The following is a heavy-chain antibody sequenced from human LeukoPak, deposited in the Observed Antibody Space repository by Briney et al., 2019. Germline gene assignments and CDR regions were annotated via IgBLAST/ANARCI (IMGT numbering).Heavy chain of an antibody. CDR1: GYTYTTDG. Sequence: ASVKVSCKASGYTYTTDGISWVRQAPGQGLEWMGWIDTYSGKTNYAQKFQGRVAMTSDTSTSTAYMELRSLRSDDTAVYYCARDRGIAEADSFDPWGQGTLVTVSS. CDR2: IDTYSGKT. D-gene: IGHD6-13*01. CDR3: ARDRGIAEADSFDP. J-gene: IGHJ5*02. V-gene: IGHV1-18*01.